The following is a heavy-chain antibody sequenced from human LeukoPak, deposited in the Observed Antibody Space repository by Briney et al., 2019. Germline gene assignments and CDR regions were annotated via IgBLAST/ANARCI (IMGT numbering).Heavy chain of an antibody. CDR2: IYTTGST. Sequence: SETLSLTCTVSGGSISNYYWSWIRRPAGKGLEWIGRIYTTGSTNYNPSLKSRVTMSVDTSKNQFSLKLSSVTAADTAVYYCARGLTWFGELFAAFGIWGQGTMVTVSS. J-gene: IGHJ3*02. CDR1: GGSISNYY. V-gene: IGHV4-4*07. D-gene: IGHD3-10*01. CDR3: ARGLTWFGELFAAFGI.